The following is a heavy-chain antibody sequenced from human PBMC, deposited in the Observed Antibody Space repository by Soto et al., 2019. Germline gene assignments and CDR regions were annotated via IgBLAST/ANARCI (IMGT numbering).Heavy chain of an antibody. CDR3: VRMLTTENYGPLDY. J-gene: IGHJ4*02. CDR2: IDYSGATT. D-gene: IGHD4-17*01. V-gene: IGHV3-23*01. CDR1: GFTFSSYV. Sequence: GGSLRLSCAASGFTFSSYVMTWVRQAPGKGLEWVSAIDYSGATTSYADSVKGRFTVSRDNSKNTLYLQMNSLGAGDTATFYCVRMLTTENYGPLDYWGQGTLVTVSS.